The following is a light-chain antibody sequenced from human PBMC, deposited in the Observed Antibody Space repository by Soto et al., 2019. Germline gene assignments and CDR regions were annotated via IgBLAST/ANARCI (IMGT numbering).Light chain of an antibody. CDR1: QSIDTY. Sequence: DIQMTQSPSSLSASVGDRVTITCRASQSIDTYLNWYQLQPGKAPKFLINAASSLESGVPPRFSASGSGTAFSITISSLLPEDLGTYYCQETHSSPCCTFGQGTKLEIK. V-gene: IGKV1-39*01. J-gene: IGKJ2*01. CDR2: AAS. CDR3: QETHSSPCCT.